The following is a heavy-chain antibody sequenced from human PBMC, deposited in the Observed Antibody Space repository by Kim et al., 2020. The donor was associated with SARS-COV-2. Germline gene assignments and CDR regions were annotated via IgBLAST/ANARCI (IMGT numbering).Heavy chain of an antibody. J-gene: IGHJ4*02. CDR3: ATPALRAQTQATN. CDR2: IKYDGTDK. CDR1: GFTFSSRW. V-gene: IGHV3-7*01. Sequence: GGSLRLSCAASGFTFSSRWMSWVRQAPGKGLEWLATIKYDGTDKYYVDSVKGRFTISRDNAKNSLYLQMNRLRVEDTAVYYCATPALRAQTQATNWGQGTLVTVFS.